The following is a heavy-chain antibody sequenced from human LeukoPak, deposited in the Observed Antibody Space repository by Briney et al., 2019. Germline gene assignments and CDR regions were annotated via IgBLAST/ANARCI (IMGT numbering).Heavy chain of an antibody. CDR1: GFTFSSYA. J-gene: IGHJ5*02. V-gene: IGHV3-23*01. D-gene: IGHD6-19*01. CDR3: AKDLSRAVAADWFDP. Sequence: GGSLRLSCAASGFTFSSYAMSWVRQAPGKGLEWVSAISGSGGSTYYADSVKGRFTISRDNSKNTLYLQMTNLRAAGTAVYYCAKDLSRAVAADWFDPWDQGSLVTVSS. CDR2: ISGSGGST.